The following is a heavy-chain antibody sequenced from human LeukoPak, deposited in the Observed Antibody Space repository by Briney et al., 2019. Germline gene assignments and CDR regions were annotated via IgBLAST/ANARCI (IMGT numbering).Heavy chain of an antibody. CDR3: AKDPYYYDSSGYYYPTFFDY. CDR2: ISGSGGST. CDR1: GFTFSSYA. Sequence: GGSLRLSCAASGFTFSSYAMSWVRQAPGKGLEWVSAISGSGGSTYYADSVKGRFTISRDNSKNTLYLQMNSLRAEDRAVYYCAKDPYYYDSSGYYYPTFFDYWGQGTLVTVSS. D-gene: IGHD3-22*01. V-gene: IGHV3-23*01. J-gene: IGHJ4*02.